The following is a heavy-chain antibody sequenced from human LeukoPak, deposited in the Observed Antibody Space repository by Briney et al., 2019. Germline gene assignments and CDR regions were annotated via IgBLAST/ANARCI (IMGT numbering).Heavy chain of an antibody. D-gene: IGHD3-10*02. CDR2: ISSGSSYI. J-gene: IGHJ3*02. V-gene: IGHV3-21*01. CDR3: ARCSGSYLVNDAFDI. Sequence: GGSLILSCASSGFAFSSYSMNWVRHAPGKGLEWVSSISSGSSYIYYADSVKGRFTISRDNAKNSLYLQMNSLRAEDTAVYYCARCSGSYLVNDAFDIWGQGTMVTVSS. CDR1: GFAFSSYS.